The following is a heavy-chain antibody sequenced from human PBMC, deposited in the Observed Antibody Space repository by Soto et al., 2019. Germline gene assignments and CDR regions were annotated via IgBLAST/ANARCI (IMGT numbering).Heavy chain of an antibody. CDR2: ITGSDDST. CDR3: AKMRFDWLFFYFDY. J-gene: IGHJ4*02. Sequence: GGSLRLSCAASGFTFSNYAMSWVRQAPGKGLEWVASITGSDDSTFYADSVKGRFTISRDYSKSTLYLQMNSLRAEDTAVYYCAKMRFDWLFFYFDYWGQGTLVTSPQ. D-gene: IGHD3-9*01. CDR1: GFTFSNYA. V-gene: IGHV3-23*01.